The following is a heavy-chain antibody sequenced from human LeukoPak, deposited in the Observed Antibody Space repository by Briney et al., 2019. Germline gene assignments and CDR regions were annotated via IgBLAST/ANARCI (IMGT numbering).Heavy chain of an antibody. J-gene: IGHJ3*02. CDR2: INHIGST. CDR3: ARHTSSSGSGRNHVFDI. D-gene: IGHD3-10*01. CDR1: GGPFSGYY. Sequence: SETLSLTCAVYGGPFSGYYWSWIRQPPGKGLEWIGEINHIGSTNYNPSLKSRVTITVDTSKNQFSLKLSSVTAADTAVYYCARHTSSSGSGRNHVFDIWGQGTMVTVSS. V-gene: IGHV4-34*01.